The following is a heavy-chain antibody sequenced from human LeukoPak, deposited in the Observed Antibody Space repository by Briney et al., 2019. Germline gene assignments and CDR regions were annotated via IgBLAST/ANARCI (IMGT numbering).Heavy chain of an antibody. D-gene: IGHD3-9*01. CDR1: GYTFTSYD. CDR3: ARSLRYVTGY. V-gene: IGHV1-8*01. Sequence: ASVKVSCKASGYTFTSYDINWVRQATGQGLEWMGWMNPNSGKTGYAQKFQGRVTMTRNTFISTAYMELSSLRSEDTAVYYCARSLRYVTGYWGQGTLVTVSS. CDR2: MNPNSGKT. J-gene: IGHJ4*02.